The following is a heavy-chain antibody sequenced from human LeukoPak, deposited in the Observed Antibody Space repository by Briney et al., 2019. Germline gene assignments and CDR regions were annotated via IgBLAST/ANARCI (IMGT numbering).Heavy chain of an antibody. V-gene: IGHV1-24*01. CDR1: GSTLTELS. CDR3: ASEPEYYGLGSPFHY. J-gene: IGHJ4*02. Sequence: ASVKVSCKVYGSTLTELSMHWVRQAPGKGLEWMEGFDPEDGQTIYAQKFQGRVTMTEDTSTNTAYMELSSLRSEDTAVYYCASEPEYYGLGSPFHYWGQGTLVTVSS. D-gene: IGHD3-10*01. CDR2: FDPEDGQT.